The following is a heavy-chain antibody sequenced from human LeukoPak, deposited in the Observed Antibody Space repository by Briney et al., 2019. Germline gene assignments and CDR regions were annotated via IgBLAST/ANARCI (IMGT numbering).Heavy chain of an antibody. Sequence: GSVKVSCKVSGYTLTELSMHWVRQAPGKGLEWMGGFDPEDGETIYAQKFQGRVTMTEDTSTDTAYMELSSLRSEDTAVYYCATVHLSYYYDSSGYYFDYWGQGTLVTVSS. D-gene: IGHD3-22*01. CDR1: GYTLTELS. CDR2: FDPEDGET. J-gene: IGHJ4*02. CDR3: ATVHLSYYYDSSGYYFDY. V-gene: IGHV1-24*01.